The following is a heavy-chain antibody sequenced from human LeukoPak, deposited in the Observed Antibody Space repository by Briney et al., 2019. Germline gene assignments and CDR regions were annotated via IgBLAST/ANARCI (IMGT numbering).Heavy chain of an antibody. D-gene: IGHD3-16*01. Sequence: GGPLRLSCAASGFTFSTYSMNWVRQAPGKGLEWVSYISSSSSTIYYADSVKGRFTISRDNAKNSLYLQMDSLRVEDTAVYYCARDPGGQGWGAFDIWGQGTLVTVSS. CDR2: ISSSSSTI. J-gene: IGHJ3*02. V-gene: IGHV3-48*01. CDR1: GFTFSTYS. CDR3: ARDPGGQGWGAFDI.